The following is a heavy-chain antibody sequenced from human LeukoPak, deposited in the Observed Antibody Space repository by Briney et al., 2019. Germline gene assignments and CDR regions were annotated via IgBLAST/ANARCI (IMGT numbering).Heavy chain of an antibody. J-gene: IGHJ4*02. Sequence: KTSETLSLTCTVSGGSISSADYYWTWIRQPPGKGLEWIGYIYYSGTTYYNPSLKSRVTISLDASKNQFSLKLSSVTAADTAVYYCARDSSPFDYWGQGTLVTLSS. CDR1: GGSISSADYY. D-gene: IGHD4-11*01. CDR2: IYYSGTT. CDR3: ARDSSPFDY. V-gene: IGHV4-30-4*08.